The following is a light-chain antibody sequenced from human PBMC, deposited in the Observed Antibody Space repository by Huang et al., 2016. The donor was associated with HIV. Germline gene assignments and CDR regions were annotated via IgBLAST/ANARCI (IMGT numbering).Light chain of an antibody. CDR1: QSLLRSSGYNY. Sequence: IVMTQSPLSLPATPGAPAFLSCNSSQSLLRSSGYNYLDWYLQKPGQSPQLLIYLGSNRASGVPDRLSGIGAGTDFTLRISRVETEDVGVYYCMQGLQTPYTFGQGTNLEIK. V-gene: IGKV2-28*01. J-gene: IGKJ2*01. CDR3: MQGLQTPYT. CDR2: LGS.